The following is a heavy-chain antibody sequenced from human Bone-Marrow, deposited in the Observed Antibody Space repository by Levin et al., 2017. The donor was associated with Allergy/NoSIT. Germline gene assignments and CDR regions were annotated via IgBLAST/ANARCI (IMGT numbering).Heavy chain of an antibody. J-gene: IGHJ4*02. V-gene: IGHV3-23*01. CDR1: GFTFSTYA. D-gene: IGHD6-19*01. CDR2: VGITSTNT. CDR3: ARARRSGWPDF. Sequence: GESLKISCTTSGFTFSTYAMSWVRQAPGKGLEWVSSVGITSTNTYYADSVKGRFTISRDNSENTLYLQMNSLRAEDTAIYYCARARRSGWPDFWGQGTLVTVSS.